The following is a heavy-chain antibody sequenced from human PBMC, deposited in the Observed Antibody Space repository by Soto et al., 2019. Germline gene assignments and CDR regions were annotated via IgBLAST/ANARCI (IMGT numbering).Heavy chain of an antibody. J-gene: IGHJ4*02. Sequence: LRLSCAASGFTFSLYSMIWVRQAPGKGLEWVSSISSSSSYIYYADSMKGRFTLSRDNAQNSLYLQMNSLRVDDTAVYYCVRARATDSRPDYWGQGTLVTVSS. V-gene: IGHV3-21*01. D-gene: IGHD3-22*01. CDR1: GFTFSLYS. CDR3: VRARATDSRPDY. CDR2: ISSSSSYI.